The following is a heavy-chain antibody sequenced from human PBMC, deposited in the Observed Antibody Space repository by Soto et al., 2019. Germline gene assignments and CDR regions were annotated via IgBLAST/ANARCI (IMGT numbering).Heavy chain of an antibody. Sequence: EVQLVESGGGLVQSGGSLRLSCIASGFSLTQYWMSWVRQTPRKGLEWVAKINEDGTKRDYMESVEGRFTISRDNAKNSVSLQMNSPRADDTAVYFCTRWDGRCSGGSCFFDSWGQGTLVTVSS. V-gene: IGHV3-7*01. CDR1: GFSLTQYW. D-gene: IGHD2-15*01. CDR2: INEDGTKR. CDR3: TRWDGRCSGGSCFFDS. J-gene: IGHJ4*02.